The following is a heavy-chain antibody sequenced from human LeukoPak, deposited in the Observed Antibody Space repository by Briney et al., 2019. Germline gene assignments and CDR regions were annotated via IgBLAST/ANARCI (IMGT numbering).Heavy chain of an antibody. Sequence: PGGSLRLSCAASGFTFSSYAMHWVRQAPGKGLEWVADISYDGSNKYYADSVKGRFTISRDNAKNTLYLQMNSLSAEDTAVYYCARVNSWGYYDSSGSHSAFDIWRRGRMVSVCS. J-gene: IGHJ3*02. D-gene: IGHD3-22*01. V-gene: IGHV3-30*04. CDR2: ISYDGSNK. CDR3: ARVNSWGYYDSSGSHSAFDI. CDR1: GFTFSSYA.